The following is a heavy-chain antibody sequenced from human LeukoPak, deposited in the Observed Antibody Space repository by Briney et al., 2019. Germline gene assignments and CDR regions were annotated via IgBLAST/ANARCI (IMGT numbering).Heavy chain of an antibody. CDR2: IYSGAST. CDR3: ARVCRDYYFDS. V-gene: IGHV3-53*01. J-gene: IGHJ4*02. CDR1: GFSVSSNY. D-gene: IGHD2-21*02. Sequence: GGSLRLSCATSGFSVSSNYMSWVRQAPGKGLEWVSLIYSGASTYYADSVKGRFTISRDNSKNTLYLQMNSLRDEDTAVYYCARVCRDYYFDSWGQGTLVTVSS.